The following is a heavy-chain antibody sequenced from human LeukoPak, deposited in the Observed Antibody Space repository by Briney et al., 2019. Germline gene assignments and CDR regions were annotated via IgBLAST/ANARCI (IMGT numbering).Heavy chain of an antibody. CDR3: AREATWGQWYFDH. Sequence: GASLRLSCVASGFSFSNHGMHWVRQAPGKGLEWVSVIASDGGAKFYADSVKGRFTLSRDNSKNMFFLQMNFLTVEDTAIYYCAREATWGQWYFDHWGQGTPVTVSS. CDR2: IASDGGAK. V-gene: IGHV3-30*03. D-gene: IGHD6-19*01. CDR1: GFSFSNHG. J-gene: IGHJ4*02.